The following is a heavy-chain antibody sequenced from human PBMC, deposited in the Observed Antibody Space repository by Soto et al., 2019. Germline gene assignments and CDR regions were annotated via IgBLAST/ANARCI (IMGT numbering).Heavy chain of an antibody. CDR2: IYYSGST. D-gene: IGHD2-2*01. CDR3: ARHPIVFKGLGRISSTSDNLRGAFDY. Sequence: SETLSLTCTVSGGSISSSSYYWGWIRQPPGKGLEWIGSIYYSGSTYYNPSLKSRVTISVDTSKNQFSLKLSSVTAAATAVYYCARHPIVFKGLGRISSTSDNLRGAFDYWGQGTLVTVSS. J-gene: IGHJ4*02. CDR1: GGSISSSSYY. V-gene: IGHV4-39*01.